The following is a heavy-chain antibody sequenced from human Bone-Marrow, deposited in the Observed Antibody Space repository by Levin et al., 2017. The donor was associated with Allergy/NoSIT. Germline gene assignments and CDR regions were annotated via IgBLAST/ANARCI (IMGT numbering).Heavy chain of an antibody. Sequence: LSLTCAASGFTFSSYSMNWVRQAPGKGLEWVSSISSSSSYIYYADSVKGRFTISRDNAKNSLYLQMNSLRAEDTAVYYCAGALDPAGGWKDAFDIWGQGTMVTVSS. D-gene: IGHD4-23*01. CDR3: AGALDPAGGWKDAFDI. J-gene: IGHJ3*02. CDR1: GFTFSSYS. V-gene: IGHV3-21*01. CDR2: ISSSSSYI.